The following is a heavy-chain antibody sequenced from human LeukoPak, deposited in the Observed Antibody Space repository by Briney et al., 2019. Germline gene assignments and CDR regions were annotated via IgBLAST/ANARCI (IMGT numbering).Heavy chain of an antibody. J-gene: IGHJ5*02. CDR2: IYYTGST. CDR1: GGSISSYY. CDR3: ARARWGVDTASCRGGSCYPAEEPAWFDA. D-gene: IGHD2-15*01. Sequence: SETLSLTCTVSGGSISSYYWSWIRQPPGKGLECIGYIYYTGSTNYNPSLKSRVTISVDTSKNQFSLKLSSVTAADTAVYYCARARWGVDTASCRGGSCYPAEEPAWFDAWGEGTLVTV. V-gene: IGHV4-59*01.